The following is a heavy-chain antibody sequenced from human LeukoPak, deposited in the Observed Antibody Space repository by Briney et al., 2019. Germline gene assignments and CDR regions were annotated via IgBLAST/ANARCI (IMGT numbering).Heavy chain of an antibody. CDR2: IYYSGST. Sequence: SETLSLTCTVSGGSISSGDYYWSWIRQPPGKGLEWIGYIYYSGSTYYNPSLKSRVTISVDTSKNQFSLKLSSVTAADTAVYYCARDRRAGKSYYFDYWGQGTLVTVSS. CDR3: ARDRRAGKSYYFDY. V-gene: IGHV4-30-4*01. CDR1: GGSISSGDYY. J-gene: IGHJ4*02. D-gene: IGHD3-10*01.